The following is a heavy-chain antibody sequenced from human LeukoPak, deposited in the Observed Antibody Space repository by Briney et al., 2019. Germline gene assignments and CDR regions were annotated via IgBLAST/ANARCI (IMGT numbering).Heavy chain of an antibody. CDR1: GFTFSSYA. V-gene: IGHV3-23*01. D-gene: IGHD5-24*01. CDR3: AKGRRNLGGLHHFDY. CDR2: ISGSGGST. Sequence: GGSLRLSCAASGFTFSSYAMSWVRQAPGKGLEWVSAISGSGGSTYYADSVKGQFTISRDNSKNTLYLQMNSLRAEDTAVYYCAKGRRNLGGLHHFDYWGQGTLVTVSS. J-gene: IGHJ4*02.